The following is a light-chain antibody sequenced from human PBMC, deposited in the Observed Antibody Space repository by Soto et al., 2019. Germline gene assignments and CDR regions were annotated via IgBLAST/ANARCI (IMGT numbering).Light chain of an antibody. CDR3: QVLDIMTDNYV. CDR1: NIGNKR. J-gene: IGLJ1*01. V-gene: IGLV3-21*04. Sequence: SSELTQSPSVSVAPEKTATITCGVNNIGNKRVHWYRQKPGQAPVLLISYDSDRPSGIPERFSGSNSGNTATLTISRVEARDEADYHCQVLDIMTDNYVFGSGTKVTVL. CDR2: YDS.